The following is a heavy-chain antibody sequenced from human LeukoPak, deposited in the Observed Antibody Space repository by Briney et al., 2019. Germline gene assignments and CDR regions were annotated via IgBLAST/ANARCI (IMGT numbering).Heavy chain of an antibody. CDR1: GGTFSSYT. V-gene: IGHV1-69*02. D-gene: IGHD6-19*01. J-gene: IGHJ4*02. CDR2: IIPILGIA. CDR3: ATRYSSGWYYFDY. Sequence: SVKVSCKASGGTFSSYTISWVRQAPGQGLEWMGRIIPILGIANYAQKFQGRVTITADKSTGTAYMELSSLSSEDTAVYYCATRYSSGWYYFDYWGQGTLVTVSS.